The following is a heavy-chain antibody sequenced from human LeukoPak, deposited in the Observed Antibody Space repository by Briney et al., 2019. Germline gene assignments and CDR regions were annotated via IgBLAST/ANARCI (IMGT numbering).Heavy chain of an antibody. J-gene: IGHJ5*02. V-gene: IGHV3-74*01. CDR2: INSDGSST. CDR3: ALYVWGSYRAFDP. D-gene: IGHD3-16*02. CDR1: GFTFSSYW. Sequence: PGGSLRLYCAASGFTFSSYWMHWVRQAPGKGLVWVSRINSDGSSTSYADSVKGRFTISRDNAKNTLYLQMNSLRAEDTAVYYCALYVWGSYRAFDPWGQGTLVTVSS.